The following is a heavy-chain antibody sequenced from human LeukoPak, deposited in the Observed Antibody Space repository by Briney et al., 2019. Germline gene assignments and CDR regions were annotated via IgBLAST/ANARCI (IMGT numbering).Heavy chain of an antibody. CDR2: IYYSGST. CDR1: GGSISSSRDY. J-gene: IGHJ3*02. Sequence: SETLSLTCTVSGGSISSSRDYWAWLRQPPGKGLEWIANIYYSGSTYYSPSLKSRVTISVDTSKNQFSLKLSSVTAADTAVYYCARAGGSYFAFDIWGQGTMVTVSS. V-gene: IGHV4-39*01. D-gene: IGHD1-26*01. CDR3: ARAGGSYFAFDI.